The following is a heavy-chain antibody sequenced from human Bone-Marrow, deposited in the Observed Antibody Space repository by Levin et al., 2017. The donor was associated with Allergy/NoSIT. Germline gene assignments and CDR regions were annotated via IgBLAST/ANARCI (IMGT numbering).Heavy chain of an antibody. V-gene: IGHV3-23*03. J-gene: IGHJ5*02. CDR3: ADSILP. D-gene: IGHD5-24*01. CDR2: LYPDGQTA. Sequence: GGSLRLSCAVSGITLRNYYMSWVRQAPGKGLEWLSVLYPDGQTAHYADSVKGRSTISRDNSKNILFLQMEGLRAEDTAVYYCADSILPWGQGTLLTVSS. CDR1: GITLRNYY.